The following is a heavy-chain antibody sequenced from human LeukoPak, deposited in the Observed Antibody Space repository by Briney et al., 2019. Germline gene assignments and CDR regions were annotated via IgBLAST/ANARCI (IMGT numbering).Heavy chain of an antibody. CDR2: IHSSGTT. Sequence: PSETLSLTCTVSSGSINNYYWSWIRQTPGKSLEWIGYIHSSGTTNYNPSLKSRVTISLDTSKNQFSLKVYSATVADTAVYYCARQDTWRFFDKWGQGTLVTVSS. CDR3: ARQDTWRFFDK. J-gene: IGHJ4*02. V-gene: IGHV4-59*08. CDR1: SGSINNYY. D-gene: IGHD3-16*01.